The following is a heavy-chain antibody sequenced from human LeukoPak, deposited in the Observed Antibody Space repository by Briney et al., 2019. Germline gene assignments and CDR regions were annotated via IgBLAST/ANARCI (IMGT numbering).Heavy chain of an antibody. J-gene: IGHJ4*02. CDR3: ARDQRSGWYRSAYYFDY. CDR2: TYYSGST. V-gene: IGHV4-59*04. Sequence: SETLSLTCTVSGDSISSYYWSWIRQPPGKGLEWIGYTYYSGSTYYNLSLKSRVTISVDTSKNQFSLKLSSVTAADTAVYYCARDQRSGWYRSAYYFDYWGQGTLVTVSS. CDR1: GDSISSYY. D-gene: IGHD6-19*01.